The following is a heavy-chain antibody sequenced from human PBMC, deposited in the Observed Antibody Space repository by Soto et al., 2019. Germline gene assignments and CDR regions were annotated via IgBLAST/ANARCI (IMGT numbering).Heavy chain of an antibody. D-gene: IGHD3-22*01. J-gene: IGHJ4*02. CDR2: ISAYIGNT. Sequence: GASVKVSCKASGYTFTSYGISWVRQAPGQGLEWMGGISAYIGNTNYAQKLQGRVTITTDASTSTAYMELSSLRSDDTAVYYCARAAQGYYDSSGYWGQGTLVTVSS. V-gene: IGHV1-18*01. CDR1: GYTFTSYG. CDR3: ARAAQGYYDSSGY.